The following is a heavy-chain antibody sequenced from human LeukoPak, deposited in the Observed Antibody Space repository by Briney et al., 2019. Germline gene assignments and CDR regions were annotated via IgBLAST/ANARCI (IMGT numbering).Heavy chain of an antibody. V-gene: IGHV3-74*01. CDR1: GFTFSSSA. CDR3: GASYDTSGYYFPFDH. CDR2: IDNDGSRT. Sequence: GGSLRLSCAASGFTFSSSAMSWVRQAPGKGPVWVARIDNDGSRTYYADSVKGRFTISRDNAKNTLYLQMNSLRVEDTAVYYCGASYDTSGYYFPFDHGGQGTQVTVSS. J-gene: IGHJ4*02. D-gene: IGHD3-22*01.